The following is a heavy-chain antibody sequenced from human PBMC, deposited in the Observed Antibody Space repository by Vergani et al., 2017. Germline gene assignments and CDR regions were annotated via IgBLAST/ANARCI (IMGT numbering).Heavy chain of an antibody. J-gene: IGHJ6*03. CDR1: GGSFSGYY. CDR3: ASVQARGDTAMVIYYYYMDV. V-gene: IGHV4-34*01. CDR2: INHSGST. D-gene: IGHD5-18*01. Sequence: QVQLQQWGAGLLKPSETLSLTCAVYGGSFSGYYWSWIRQPPGKGLEWIGEINHSGSTNYNPSLKSRVTISEDTSKNQCSLKLRAVTAADTAVYYCASVQARGDTAMVIYYYYMDVWGKGTTVTVSS.